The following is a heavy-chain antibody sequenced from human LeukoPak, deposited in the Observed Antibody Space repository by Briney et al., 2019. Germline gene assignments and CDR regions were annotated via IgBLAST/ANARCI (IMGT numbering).Heavy chain of an antibody. CDR1: GFTFSSYA. V-gene: IGHV3-30-3*01. D-gene: IGHD6-13*01. CDR2: ISYDGSNK. CDR3: ARDVAAAGTPIDY. J-gene: IGHJ4*02. Sequence: GRSLRLSCAASGFTFSSYAMHWVRQAPGKGLEWVAVISYDGSNKYYADSVKGRFTISRDNSKNTLYLQMNSLRAEDTAVYYCARDVAAAGTPIDYWGQGTLVTVSS.